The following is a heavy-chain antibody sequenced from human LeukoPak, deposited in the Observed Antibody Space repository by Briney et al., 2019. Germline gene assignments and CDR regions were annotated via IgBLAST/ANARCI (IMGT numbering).Heavy chain of an antibody. CDR1: GGTFSSYA. CDR2: IIPIFGTA. D-gene: IGHD6-6*01. J-gene: IGHJ4*02. V-gene: IGHV1-69*06. Sequence: SVKVSCKASGGTFSSYAISWVRQAPGQGLQWMGGIIPIFGTANYAQKFQGRVTITADKSTSTAYMELSSLRSKDTAVYYCARVGTLAASDYWGQGTLVTVSS. CDR3: ARVGTLAASDY.